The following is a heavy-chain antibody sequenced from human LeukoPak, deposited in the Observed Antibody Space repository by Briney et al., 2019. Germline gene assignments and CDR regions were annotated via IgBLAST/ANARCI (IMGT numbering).Heavy chain of an antibody. CDR3: ARGDRAPLNYYYMDV. Sequence: ASVKVSCKASGYTFTGYYMHWVRQAPGQGLEWMRWINPNSGGTNYAQKFQGRVTMTRDTSISTAYMELSRLRSDDTAVYYCARGDRAPLNYYYMDVWGKGTTVTVSS. J-gene: IGHJ6*03. CDR2: INPNSGGT. CDR1: GYTFTGYY. D-gene: IGHD3-22*01. V-gene: IGHV1-2*02.